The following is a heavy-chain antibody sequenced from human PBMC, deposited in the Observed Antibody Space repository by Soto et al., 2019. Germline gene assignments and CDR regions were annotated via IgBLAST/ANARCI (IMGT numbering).Heavy chain of an antibody. D-gene: IGHD2-2*01. V-gene: IGHV1-69*01. CDR3: ARSQGSSTSLEIYYAYYYGMDV. J-gene: IGHJ6*02. Sequence: QVQLVQSGAEVKKPGSSVKVSCKASGGTFSSYAISWVRQAPGQGLEWMGGIIPISETTNYAQKFQGRVTITADESKSTADMELSSLGSEDTAVYYCARSQGSSTSLEIYYAYYYGMDVWGQGTTVTVSS. CDR2: IIPISETT. CDR1: GGTFSSYA.